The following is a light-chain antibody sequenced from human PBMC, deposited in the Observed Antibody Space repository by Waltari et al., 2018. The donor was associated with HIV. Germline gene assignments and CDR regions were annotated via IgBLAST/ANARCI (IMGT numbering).Light chain of an antibody. CDR1: SGHSNYA. Sequence: QLVLTQSPSASASPGASVKLTSTLSSGHSNYAIAWHQQQPEKGPRYLMKINSDGSHTRGDGIPDRFSGSSSGTERYLTISSLQSEDEAEYYCQTWTTGILVFGGGTKLTVL. CDR3: QTWTTGILV. CDR2: INSDGSH. J-gene: IGLJ2*01. V-gene: IGLV4-69*01.